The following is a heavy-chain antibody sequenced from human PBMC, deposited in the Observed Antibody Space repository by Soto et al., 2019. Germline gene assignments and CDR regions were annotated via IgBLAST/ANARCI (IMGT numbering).Heavy chain of an antibody. D-gene: IGHD2-8*01. CDR2: VNHSGST. CDR3: ARAVYCTTAKCWDDLHYYNIDV. Sequence: PSETLSLTCAVYGGSFSGYYWSWIRQPPGKGLEWIGEVNHSGSTNYNPSLKSRVTISVDTSKNQFSLKLTSVTAADTAVYYCARAVYCTTAKCWDDLHYYNIDVWGQGTAVTVSS. V-gene: IGHV4-34*01. J-gene: IGHJ6*02. CDR1: GGSFSGYY.